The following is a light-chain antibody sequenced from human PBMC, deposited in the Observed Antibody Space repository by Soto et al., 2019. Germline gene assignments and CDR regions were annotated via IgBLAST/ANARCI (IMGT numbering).Light chain of an antibody. CDR3: MQSLQTPFT. Sequence: DLVMTQSPLSLPVTPGEPASISCRSSQSLLHSNGFNYLDWYLQKPGQSPQLLIYLGSNRAAGVPDRFSGSGSGTDFTLKISRVEAEDVGVYYCMQSLQTPFTFGGGTKVENK. CDR2: LGS. V-gene: IGKV2-28*01. CDR1: QSLLHSNGFNY. J-gene: IGKJ4*01.